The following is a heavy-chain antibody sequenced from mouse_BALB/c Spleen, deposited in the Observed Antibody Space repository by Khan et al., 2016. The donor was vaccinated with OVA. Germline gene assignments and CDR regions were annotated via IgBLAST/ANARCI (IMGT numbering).Heavy chain of an antibody. V-gene: IGHV2-2*02. CDR1: GFSLTNYG. D-gene: IGHD2-13*01. CDR2: IWSGGST. J-gene: IGHJ3*01. CDR3: ARGGLPFAY. Sequence: QMQLEESGPGLVQPSQSLSITCTVSGFSLTNYGVHWVRQSPGKGLEWLGVIWSGGSTDFNAAFISRLSISKDNSKSQVFFKMNSLQTNDSAIYYCARGGLPFAYWGQGTLVTGSA.